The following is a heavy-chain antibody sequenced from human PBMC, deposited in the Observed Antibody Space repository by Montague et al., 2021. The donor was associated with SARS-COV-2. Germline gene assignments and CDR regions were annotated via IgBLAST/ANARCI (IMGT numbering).Heavy chain of an antibody. Sequence: SETLSLTCTVSGGSISSSSYYWGWIRQPPGKGLEWIGSIYYSGSTXYNPSLKSRVTISVDTSKNQFSLKLGSVTAADTAVYYCARSWGQWLLWWYYFDYWGQGTLVTVSS. CDR1: GGSISSSSYY. CDR3: ARSWGQWLLWWYYFDY. V-gene: IGHV4-39*01. CDR2: IYYSGST. D-gene: IGHD6-19*01. J-gene: IGHJ4*02.